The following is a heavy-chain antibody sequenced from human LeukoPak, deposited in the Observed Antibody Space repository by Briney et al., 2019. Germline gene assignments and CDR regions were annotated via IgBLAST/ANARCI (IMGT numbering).Heavy chain of an antibody. CDR1: GFTFSSYA. D-gene: IGHD3-10*01. Sequence: GRSLRLSCAASGFTFSSYAMHWVRQAPGKGLEWVAVISYDGSNKYYADSVKGRFTISRDNSKNTLYLQMNSLRAEDTAAYYCARDHYYGSVLDWWGQGTLVTVSS. V-gene: IGHV3-30-3*01. CDR3: ARDHYYGSVLDW. J-gene: IGHJ4*02. CDR2: ISYDGSNK.